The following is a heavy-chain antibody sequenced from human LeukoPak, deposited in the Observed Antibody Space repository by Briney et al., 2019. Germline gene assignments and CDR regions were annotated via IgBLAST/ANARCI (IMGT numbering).Heavy chain of an antibody. D-gene: IGHD3-22*01. J-gene: IGHJ5*02. CDR2: ISARADST. CDR3: ARNLDTYYYDT. V-gene: IGHV3-23*01. Sequence: GGSLRLSCAASGFTFSNYAMSWVRQAPGRGLEWVSGISARADSTYYADSVKGRVAISRDNSKNTLYLQMNSLRAEDTAVYYCARNLDTYYYDTWGQGTLVTVSS. CDR1: GFTFSNYA.